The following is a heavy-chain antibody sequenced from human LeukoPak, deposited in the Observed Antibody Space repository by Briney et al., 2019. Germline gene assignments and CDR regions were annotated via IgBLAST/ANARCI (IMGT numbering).Heavy chain of an antibody. CDR2: IFVGSGNT. J-gene: IGHJ6*02. Sequence: SVKVSCKAAGFTFTSAAMQWMRQGRGQRLERIGGIFVGSGNTNYAQKFQERVTITRDMSTSTAYMELSSLRSEDTAVYYCAADSFSRGGNYYYYGMDVWGQGTTVTVSS. V-gene: IGHV1-58*02. CDR1: GFTFTSAA. D-gene: IGHD2/OR15-2a*01. CDR3: AADSFSRGGNYYYYGMDV.